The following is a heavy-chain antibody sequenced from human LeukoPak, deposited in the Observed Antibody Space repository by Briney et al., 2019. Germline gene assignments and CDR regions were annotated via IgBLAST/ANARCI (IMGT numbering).Heavy chain of an antibody. CDR3: VSGLHNNTWQPGDY. CDR2: ISYDGTNK. J-gene: IGHJ4*02. CDR1: GFTFSSYA. Sequence: GRSLRLSCVASGFTFSSYAMHRVRQAPGKGLEWLAVISYDGTNKFYADYVKGRFTSSRDNSKNTLYLQMSSLRSEDTAFYFCVSGLHNNTWQPGDYWGQGTLVTVSS. D-gene: IGHD1-1*01. V-gene: IGHV3-30-3*01.